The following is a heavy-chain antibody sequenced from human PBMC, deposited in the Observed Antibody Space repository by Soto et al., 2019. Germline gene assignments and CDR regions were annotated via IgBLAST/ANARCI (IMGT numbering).Heavy chain of an antibody. CDR1: GFSLSTSGMC. D-gene: IGHD3-10*01. V-gene: IGHV2-70*01. CDR2: IDWDDDK. Sequence: GSGPTLVNPTQTLTLTCTLSGFSLSTSGMCVSWIRQPPGKALEWLALIDWDDDKYYSTSLKTRLTISKDTSKNQVVLTMTNMDPVDTATYYCARIRWFGEPLDYYYGMDVWGQGTTVTVSS. CDR3: ARIRWFGEPLDYYYGMDV. J-gene: IGHJ6*02.